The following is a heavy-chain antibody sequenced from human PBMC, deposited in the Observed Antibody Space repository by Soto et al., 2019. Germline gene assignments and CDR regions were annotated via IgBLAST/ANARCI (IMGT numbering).Heavy chain of an antibody. CDR1: GGTFSSYA. V-gene: IGHV1-69*01. CDR2: IIPIFGTA. Sequence: QVQLVQSGAEVKKPGSSVKVSCQASGGTFSSYAISWVRQAPGQGLEWMGGIIPIFGTANYAQKFQGRVTITADESTSTAYMELSSLRAEDTAVYYCARVIARHYYDSRKVLSGMDVWGQGTTVTVSS. CDR3: ARVIARHYYDSRKVLSGMDV. D-gene: IGHD3-22*01. J-gene: IGHJ6*02.